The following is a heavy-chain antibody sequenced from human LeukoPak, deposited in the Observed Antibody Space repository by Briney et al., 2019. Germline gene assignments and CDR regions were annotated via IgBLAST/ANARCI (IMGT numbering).Heavy chain of an antibody. Sequence: SETLSLTCTVSGDSISTYYWSWIRQPPGKGLEWIGYIYYRVTSDYNPSLKSRVTISVDTSKNQFSLKLSSVTAADTAVYYCARHMVYYYDSSGHGFDVWGQGTMVTVSS. CDR2: IYYRVTS. CDR1: GDSISTYY. J-gene: IGHJ3*01. V-gene: IGHV4-59*01. CDR3: ARHMVYYYDSSGHGFDV. D-gene: IGHD3-22*01.